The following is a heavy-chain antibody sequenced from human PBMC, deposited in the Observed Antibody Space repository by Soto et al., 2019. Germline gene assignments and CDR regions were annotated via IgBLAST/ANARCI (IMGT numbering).Heavy chain of an antibody. J-gene: IGHJ4*02. Sequence: LSLTCAVHGGSFRGYHWTWIRQPPGKGLEWVGEINNSGSTNDNPSLKSRVTISRDTSKNQFSLSLSSVTAADTAIYYCARGGYSSGWFRFWGQGILVTVSS. D-gene: IGHD6-19*01. V-gene: IGHV4-34*01. CDR2: INNSGST. CDR3: ARGGYSSGWFRF. CDR1: GGSFRGYH.